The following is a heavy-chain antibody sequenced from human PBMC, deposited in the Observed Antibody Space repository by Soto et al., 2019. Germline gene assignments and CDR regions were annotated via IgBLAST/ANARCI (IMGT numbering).Heavy chain of an antibody. Sequence: SETLSLTCAVYGGSFSGYYWSWIRQPPGKGLEWIGEINHSGSTNYNPSLKSRVTISVDTSKNQFSLKLSSVTAADTAVYYCARGGTVTTFGRAGYYYMDVWGKGTTVTVSS. V-gene: IGHV4-34*01. J-gene: IGHJ6*03. D-gene: IGHD4-17*01. CDR2: INHSGST. CDR3: ARGGTVTTFGRAGYYYMDV. CDR1: GGSFSGYY.